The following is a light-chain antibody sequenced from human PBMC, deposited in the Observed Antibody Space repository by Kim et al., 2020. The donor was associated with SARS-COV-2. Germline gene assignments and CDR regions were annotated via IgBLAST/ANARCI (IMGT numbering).Light chain of an antibody. CDR2: ENT. V-gene: IGLV6-57*03. J-gene: IGLJ3*02. CDR1: SGSIAGTY. Sequence: NFMLTQPHSVSESPGKTVTISCTRDSGSIAGTYVQWYQQRPGGAPTAVIYENTQRRSGVPDRFSGSIDRSSNSASLTISGLKTEDEADYYCQSYDTSDLWVFGGGTQLTVL. CDR3: QSYDTSDLWV.